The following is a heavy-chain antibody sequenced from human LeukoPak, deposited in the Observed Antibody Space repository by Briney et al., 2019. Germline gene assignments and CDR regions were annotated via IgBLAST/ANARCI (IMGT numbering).Heavy chain of an antibody. CDR3: ARDQYQTVDALREYYYYGMDV. Sequence: ASVNVSCTASGYTFTSYGISWVRQAPGQRLEWMGWINAGNGNTKYSQKFQGRVTITRDTSASTAYMELSSLRSEDTAVYYCARDQYQTVDALREYYYYGMDVWGQGTTVTVSS. V-gene: IGHV1-3*01. CDR1: GYTFTSYG. J-gene: IGHJ6*02. D-gene: IGHD4-11*01. CDR2: INAGNGNT.